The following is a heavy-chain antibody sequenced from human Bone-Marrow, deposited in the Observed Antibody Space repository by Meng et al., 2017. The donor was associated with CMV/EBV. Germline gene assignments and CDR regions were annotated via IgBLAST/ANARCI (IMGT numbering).Heavy chain of an antibody. D-gene: IGHD3-3*01. J-gene: IGHJ6*02. V-gene: IGHV3-11*04. CDR3: ASRYYDFWSGEYYYGKDV. CDR2: ISSSGSTI. CDR1: GFTFSDYY. Sequence: GESLKISCAASGFTFSDYYMSWIRQAPGKGLEWVSYISSSGSTIYYADSVKGRFTISRDNAKNSLYLQMNSLRAEDTAVYYCASRYYDFWSGEYYYGKDVWGQGTTVTVSS.